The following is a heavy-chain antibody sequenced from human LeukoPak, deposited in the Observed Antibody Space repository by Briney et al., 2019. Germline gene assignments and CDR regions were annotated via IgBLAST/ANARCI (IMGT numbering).Heavy chain of an antibody. Sequence: GGSLRPSCAASGFTFSSYGMHWVRQAPGKGLEWVAVIWYDGSNKYYADSVKGRFTISRDNSKNTLYLQMNSLRAEDTAVYYCAREGVAAAGYFDYWGQGTLVTVSS. CDR3: AREGVAAAGYFDY. CDR2: IWYDGSNK. CDR1: GFTFSSYG. D-gene: IGHD6-13*01. J-gene: IGHJ4*02. V-gene: IGHV3-33*01.